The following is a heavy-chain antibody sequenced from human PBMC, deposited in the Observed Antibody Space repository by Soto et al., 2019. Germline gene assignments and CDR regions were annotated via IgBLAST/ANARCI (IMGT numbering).Heavy chain of an antibody. J-gene: IGHJ3*02. CDR2: ISSRATTI. V-gene: IGHV3-48*01. D-gene: IGHD3-3*01. Sequence: EVQLVESGGGLVQPGGSLRLSCAASGFTFSVYDINWVLQAPGTGLEWVSHISSRATTIDYADSVKGRFTISRDNAKNSLFLQMNSLRAEDTAVYFCARNFGFWASDIWGQGAMVTVSS. CDR3: ARNFGFWASDI. CDR1: GFTFSVYD.